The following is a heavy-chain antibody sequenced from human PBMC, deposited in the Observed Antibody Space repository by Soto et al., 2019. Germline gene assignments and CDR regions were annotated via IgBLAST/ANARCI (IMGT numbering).Heavy chain of an antibody. CDR3: AREVVTETTSGYFDF. CDR1: GGTFTNDA. J-gene: IGHJ4*02. Sequence: QVHLVQSGAEVKKSGSSVRVSCTASGGTFTNDAISWVRQAPGQGLEWLGRIIPFFGTPDYSQSFQGRLTITADESTGTAYIDLRSLRSDDTAVYYCAREVVTETTSGYFDFWGQGTLVTVSS. CDR2: IIPFFGTP. D-gene: IGHD2-21*02. V-gene: IGHV1-69*01.